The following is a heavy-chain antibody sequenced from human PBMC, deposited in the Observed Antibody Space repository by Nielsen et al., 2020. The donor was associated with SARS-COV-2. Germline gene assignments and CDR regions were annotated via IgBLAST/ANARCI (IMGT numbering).Heavy chain of an antibody. CDR1: GFIFTYYS. CDR2: IGYNSGQE. Sequence: GESLKISCEASGFIFTYYSLNWVRQAPEKGLEWVSYIGYNSGQEYYADSVRGRFTISRDNDKNSLYLQMNSLRAEDTAVYYCARLRDDGYYFDTGPYDYWGQGTPVNVSS. V-gene: IGHV3-21*05. CDR3: ARLRDDGYYFDTGPYDY. D-gene: IGHD2/OR15-2a*01. J-gene: IGHJ4*02.